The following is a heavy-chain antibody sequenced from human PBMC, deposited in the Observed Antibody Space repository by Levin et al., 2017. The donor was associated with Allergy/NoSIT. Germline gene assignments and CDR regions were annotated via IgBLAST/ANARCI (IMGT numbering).Heavy chain of an antibody. Sequence: ETLSLTCAASGFTFSNYAMRWVRQAPGKGLEWVSAISGGGGTIYYADSVKGRFTISRDNSKNTLYLQMNSLRAEDTAVYYCAKALGTYFYFEYWGQGTLVTASS. D-gene: IGHD3-10*01. CDR1: GFTFSNYA. CDR3: AKALGTYFYFEY. J-gene: IGHJ4*02. CDR2: ISGGGGTI. V-gene: IGHV3-23*01.